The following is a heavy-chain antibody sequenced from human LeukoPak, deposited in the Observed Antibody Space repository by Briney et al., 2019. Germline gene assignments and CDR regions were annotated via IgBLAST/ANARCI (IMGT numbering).Heavy chain of an antibody. CDR1: GGTXSSYA. CDR2: IIPILGIA. D-gene: IGHD2-15*01. Sequence: SVKVSCKASGGTXSSYAISWVRQAPGQGLEWMGRIIPILGIANYAQKFQGRVTITADKSTSTAYMELSSLRSEDTAVYYCARDIPWDCSGGSCSTDYWGQGTLVTVSS. CDR3: ARDIPWDCSGGSCSTDY. V-gene: IGHV1-69*04. J-gene: IGHJ4*02.